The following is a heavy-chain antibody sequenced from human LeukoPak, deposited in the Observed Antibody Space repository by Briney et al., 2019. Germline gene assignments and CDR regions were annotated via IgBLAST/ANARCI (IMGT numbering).Heavy chain of an antibody. CDR3: ATIPLGATSVFRYWYFDL. Sequence: ASVKVSCKVSGYTLTELSMHWVRQAPGKGLEWMGSFDPEDGETIYAQKFQGRVTMTEDTSTDTAYMELSSLRSEDTAVYYRATIPLGATSVFRYWYFDLWGRGTLVTVSS. J-gene: IGHJ2*01. CDR1: GYTLTELS. D-gene: IGHD1-26*01. CDR2: FDPEDGET. V-gene: IGHV1-24*01.